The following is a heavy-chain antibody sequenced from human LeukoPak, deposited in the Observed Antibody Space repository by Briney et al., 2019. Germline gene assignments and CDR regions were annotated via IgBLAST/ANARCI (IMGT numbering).Heavy chain of an antibody. CDR3: ARQGAVGIGY. CDR2: IYYSGST. V-gene: IGHV4-31*03. J-gene: IGHJ4*02. Sequence: SETLSLTCTVSGGSISSGGYYWSWIRQHPGKGLEWIGYIYYSGSTYYNPSLKGRVTISLDTSKNQFSLKLSSVTAADTAVYYCARQGAVGIGYWGQGTLVTVSS. D-gene: IGHD6-13*01. CDR1: GGSISSGGYY.